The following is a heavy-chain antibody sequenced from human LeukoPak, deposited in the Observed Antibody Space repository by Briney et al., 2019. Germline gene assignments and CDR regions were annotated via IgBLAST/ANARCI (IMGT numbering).Heavy chain of an antibody. CDR2: INAGNGNT. Sequence: GASVKVSCKASGYTFTTYAIHWVRQVPGQRLEYMGWINAGNGNTKYSQKLQARVTITRDTSASTAYMELSSLTSEDTAVYYCAREHDILTGFSLDYWGQGTLVTVSS. CDR3: AREHDILTGFSLDY. D-gene: IGHD3-9*01. J-gene: IGHJ4*02. V-gene: IGHV1-3*01. CDR1: GYTFTTYA.